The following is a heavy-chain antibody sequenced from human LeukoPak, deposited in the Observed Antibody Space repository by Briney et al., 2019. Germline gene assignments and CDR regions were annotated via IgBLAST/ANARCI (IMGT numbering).Heavy chain of an antibody. J-gene: IGHJ5*02. Sequence: SETLSLTCTVSGVSISSSNSYWGWIRQPPGKGLEWIGSIYYSGNTYYNASLKSQVSISIDTSKNQFSLRLTSVTAADTAMYYCARRKPGGFDPWGQGTLVTVSS. CDR3: ARRKPGGFDP. CDR1: GVSISSSNSY. D-gene: IGHD1-14*01. CDR2: IYYSGNT. V-gene: IGHV4-39*01.